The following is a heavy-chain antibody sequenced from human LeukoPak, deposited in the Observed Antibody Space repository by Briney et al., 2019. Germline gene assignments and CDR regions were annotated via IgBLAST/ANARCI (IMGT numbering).Heavy chain of an antibody. J-gene: IGHJ3*02. CDR3: ASLRTVTHDAFDI. V-gene: IGHV4-34*01. D-gene: IGHD4-17*01. CDR1: GGSFSGYY. Sequence: NPSETLSLTCAVYGGSFSGYYWSWIRQPPGKGLEWIGEINHSGSTNYNPSLKSRVTISVDTSKNQFSLKLSSVTAADTAVYYCASLRTVTHDAFDIWGQGTMVTVSS. CDR2: INHSGST.